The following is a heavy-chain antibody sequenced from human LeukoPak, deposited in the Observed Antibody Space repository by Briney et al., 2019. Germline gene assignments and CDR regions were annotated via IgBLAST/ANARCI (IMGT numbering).Heavy chain of an antibody. CDR2: INPKSGGA. J-gene: IGHJ4*02. Sequence: ASVKVSCKASGYIFGAYYVHWVRQAPGQGLEWMGCINPKSGGAIYAQNFQGRVTLTRDTSISTAYMVLTRLTSDDTAVYYCAGAAVNDFDNWGQGTLVTVSS. CDR3: AGAAVNDFDN. CDR1: GYIFGAYY. D-gene: IGHD2-8*01. V-gene: IGHV1-2*02.